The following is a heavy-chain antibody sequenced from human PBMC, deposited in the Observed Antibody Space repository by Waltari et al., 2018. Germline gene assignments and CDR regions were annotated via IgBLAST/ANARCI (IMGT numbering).Heavy chain of an antibody. CDR2: IYYSGST. V-gene: IGHV4-59*11. CDR3: ARGAPISIGPDY. Sequence: QVQLQESGPGLVKPSETLSLTCTVSGGSISSHYWSWIRQPPGKGLEWIGYIYYSGSTNYNPSLKSRVTISVDTSKNQFSLKLSSVTAADTAVYYCARGAPISIGPDYWGQGTLVTVSS. D-gene: IGHD2-21*01. CDR1: GGSISSHY. J-gene: IGHJ4*02.